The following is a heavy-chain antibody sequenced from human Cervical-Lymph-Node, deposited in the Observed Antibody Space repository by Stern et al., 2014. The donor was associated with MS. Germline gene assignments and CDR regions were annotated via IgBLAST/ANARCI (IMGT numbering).Heavy chain of an antibody. CDR2: IRTKAYGYAT. CDR3: SRRVED. CDR1: GFNFSASA. J-gene: IGHJ4*02. V-gene: IGHV3-73*01. Sequence: EVQLVESGGTLVQPGGSLKLSCAASGFNFSASAMHWVRQASGKGLEWVGRIRTKAYGYATAYAASVRGSLTVSRDDSKNMAYLQMNSLKTEDTAVYFCSRRVEDWGQGTLVTVSS.